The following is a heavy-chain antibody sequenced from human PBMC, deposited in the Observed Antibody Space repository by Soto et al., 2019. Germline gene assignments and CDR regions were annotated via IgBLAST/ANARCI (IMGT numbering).Heavy chain of an antibody. J-gene: IGHJ5*02. Sequence: PXVSLRLSCTASGFTFRSYSIHWVRQAPGKGLEWVAMISKNGGETHYADSVKGRFTISRDNSWNTVYLQMNSLRTEDTAVYHCARDFLDRASNWFDPWGQGTLVTVSS. D-gene: IGHD3-3*01. CDR3: ARDFLDRASNWFDP. CDR2: ISKNGGET. V-gene: IGHV3-30-3*01. CDR1: GFTFRSYS.